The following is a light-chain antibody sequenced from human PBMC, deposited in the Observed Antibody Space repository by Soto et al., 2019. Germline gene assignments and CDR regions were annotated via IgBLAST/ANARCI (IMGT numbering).Light chain of an antibody. CDR1: SSDVGGYNY. V-gene: IGLV2-14*01. CDR3: SSYTSSSTIYV. CDR2: EVS. J-gene: IGLJ1*01. Sequence: QSALTQPASVSGSPGQSITISCTGTSSDVGGYNYVSWYQQHPVKAPKLMIYEVSNRPSGVSNRFSGSKSGNTASLTISGLQAEDEADYYCSSYTSSSTIYVFGTGTQLTVL.